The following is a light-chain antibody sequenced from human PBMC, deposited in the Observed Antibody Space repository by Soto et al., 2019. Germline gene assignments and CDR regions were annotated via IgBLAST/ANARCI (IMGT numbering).Light chain of an antibody. CDR2: EIS. Sequence: QSVLTQPPSASGSPGQSVAISCTGTSIFVGGYNYVSWYQQHPVKAPKLMIYEISKRPSGVPDRFSGSKSGNTASLSVSGLQAEDEADYYCSSYAGTHIVFGTGTKVTVL. CDR1: SIFVGGYNY. J-gene: IGLJ1*01. V-gene: IGLV2-8*01. CDR3: SSYAGTHIV.